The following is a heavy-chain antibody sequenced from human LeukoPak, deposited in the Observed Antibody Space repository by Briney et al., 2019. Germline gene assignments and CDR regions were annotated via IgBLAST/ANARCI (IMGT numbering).Heavy chain of an antibody. CDR2: ISGSGGST. D-gene: IGHD6-13*01. CDR1: GFTFSSYG. Sequence: PGGSLRLSCAASGFTFSSYGMSWVRQAPGKGLEWVSAISGSGGSTYYADSVKGRFTISRDNSKNTLYLQMNSLRAEDTAVYYCAKGTVEQLVPEYYYYYMDVWGKGTTVTISS. J-gene: IGHJ6*03. CDR3: AKGTVEQLVPEYYYYYMDV. V-gene: IGHV3-23*01.